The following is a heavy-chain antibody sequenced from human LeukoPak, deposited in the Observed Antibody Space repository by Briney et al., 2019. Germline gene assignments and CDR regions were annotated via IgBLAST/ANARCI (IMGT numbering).Heavy chain of an antibody. CDR3: ARGLRHSYYYGMDV. CDR1: GGTFSNYA. V-gene: IGHV1-69*01. Sequence: SVKVSCKASGGTFSNYAISWVRQAPGQGLEWMGGIITNYGTTNYAQKYQGRVTITADESTTTVYMELSSLRSEDTAVYYCARGLRHSYYYGMDVWGQGTTVTVSS. J-gene: IGHJ6*02. D-gene: IGHD4-17*01. CDR2: IITNYGTT.